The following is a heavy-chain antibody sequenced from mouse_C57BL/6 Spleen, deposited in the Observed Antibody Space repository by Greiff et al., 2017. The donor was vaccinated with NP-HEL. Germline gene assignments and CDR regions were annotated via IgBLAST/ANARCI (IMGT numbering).Heavy chain of an antibody. V-gene: IGHV2-5*01. D-gene: IGHD1-1*01. J-gene: IGHJ1*03. Sequence: QVQLKQSGPGLVQPSQSLSITCTVSGFSLTSYGVHWVRQSPGKGLEWLGVIWRGGSTDYNAAFLSRLSITKDNSKSQVFFKMNSLQADDTAIYYCANSYYYGSSYDWYFDVWGTGTTVTVSS. CDR2: IWRGGST. CDR1: GFSLTSYG. CDR3: ANSYYYGSSYDWYFDV.